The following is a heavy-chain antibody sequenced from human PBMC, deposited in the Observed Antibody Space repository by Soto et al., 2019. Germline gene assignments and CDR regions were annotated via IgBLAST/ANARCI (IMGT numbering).Heavy chain of an antibody. Sequence: QVQLVESGGGLVKPGGSLRLSCAASGFSFSDYYMSWIRQAPGKGLEWVSYISDSSTYTHYADSVKGRFTVSRDKAKNSLYLQMNSLRAEATAVYYRARERWMYVLHYQYYFGMHVLGQGATVTVSS. V-gene: IGHV3-11*06. CDR3: ARERWMYVLHYQYYFGMHV. CDR1: GFSFSDYY. CDR2: ISDSSTYT. D-gene: IGHD2-8*01. J-gene: IGHJ6*02.